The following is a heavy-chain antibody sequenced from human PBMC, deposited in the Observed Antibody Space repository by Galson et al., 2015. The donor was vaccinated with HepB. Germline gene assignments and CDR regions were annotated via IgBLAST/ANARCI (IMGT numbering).Heavy chain of an antibody. Sequence: SETLSLTCTVSGGSISSSSYYWGWIRQPPGKGLEWIGSIYYSGSTYYNPSLKSRVTISVDTSKNQFSLKLSSVTAADTAVYYCTRRRTTYDILAGYSQNYYYYGMDVWGQGTTVTVSS. CDR3: TRRRTTYDILAGYSQNYYYYGMDV. CDR2: IYYSGST. CDR1: GGSISSSSYY. D-gene: IGHD3-9*01. V-gene: IGHV4-39*01. J-gene: IGHJ6*02.